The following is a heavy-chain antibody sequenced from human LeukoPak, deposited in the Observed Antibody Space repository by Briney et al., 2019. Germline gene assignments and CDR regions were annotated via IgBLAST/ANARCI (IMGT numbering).Heavy chain of an antibody. J-gene: IGHJ6*03. V-gene: IGHV3-48*03. CDR2: ISSSGSTI. Sequence: GGSLRLSCAASGFTFSSYEMNWVRQAPGKGLEWVSYISSSGSTIYYADSVKGRFTISRDNAKNSLYLQMNSLRAEDTAVYYCARGPGIAAAGGSYYYYYYMDVWGKGTTVTVSS. D-gene: IGHD6-13*01. CDR1: GFTFSSYE. CDR3: ARGPGIAAAGGSYYYYYYMDV.